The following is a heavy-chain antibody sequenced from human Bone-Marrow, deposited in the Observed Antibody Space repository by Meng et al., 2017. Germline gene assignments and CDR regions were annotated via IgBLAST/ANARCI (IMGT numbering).Heavy chain of an antibody. V-gene: IGHV3-52*01. D-gene: IGHD1-26*01. CDR1: GFTFSSSW. J-gene: IGHJ4*02. Sequence: GESLKISCAASGFTFSSSWMHWVCQAPEKGLEWVADIKCDGSEKYYVDSVKGRLTISRDNAKNSLYLQVNSLRAEDMALYYCAKGRGIYVLSYYFDYWGQGTLVTVSS. CDR2: IKCDGSEK. CDR3: AKGRGIYVLSYYFDY.